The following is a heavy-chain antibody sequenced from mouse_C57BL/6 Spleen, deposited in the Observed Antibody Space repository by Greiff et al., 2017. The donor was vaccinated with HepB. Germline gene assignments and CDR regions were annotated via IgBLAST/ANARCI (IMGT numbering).Heavy chain of an antibody. D-gene: IGHD4-1*01. J-gene: IGHJ2*01. CDR2: IDPSDSYT. CDR3: ARYELGQRANYFDY. Sequence: VQLQQSGAELVMPGASVKLSCKASGYTFTSYWMHWVKQRPGQGLEWIGEIDPSDSYTNYNQKFKGKSTLTVDKSSSTAYMQRSSLTSEDSAVYYGARYELGQRANYFDYWGQGTTLTVSS. V-gene: IGHV1-69*01. CDR1: GYTFTSYW.